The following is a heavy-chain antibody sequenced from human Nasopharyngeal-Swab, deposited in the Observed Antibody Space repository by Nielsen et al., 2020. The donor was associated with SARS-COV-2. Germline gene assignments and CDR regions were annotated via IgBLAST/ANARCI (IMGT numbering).Heavy chain of an antibody. CDR2: ISSGTSTI. D-gene: IGHD3-10*01. CDR3: AGAPSPNSFYYFMDV. V-gene: IGHV3-48*03. J-gene: IGHJ6*03. CDR1: GFTLASYE. Sequence: GGSLRLSCVASGFTLASYEMNWVRQAPGKGLEWLSSISSGTSTIYYADSVKGRFTISRDNAKNSLYLQMDSLRAEDTAVYYCAGAPSPNSFYYFMDVWGKGTTVTVSS.